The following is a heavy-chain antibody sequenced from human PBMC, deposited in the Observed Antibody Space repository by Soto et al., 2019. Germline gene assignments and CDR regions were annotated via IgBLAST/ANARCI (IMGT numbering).Heavy chain of an antibody. Sequence: QVQLVQSGAEVKKPGASVKVSCKASGYTFTDYYIHWVRQAPGQGLEWMGMINPSGGSTDYAQKFRGRVTMTGDTSTGPVYMDLSRVRSEDSAVYYCARPPFPGCINAVCYPFDYWGQGTLVTVSS. CDR1: GYTFTDYY. V-gene: IGHV1-46*01. D-gene: IGHD2-8*01. CDR3: ARPPFPGCINAVCYPFDY. CDR2: INPSGGST. J-gene: IGHJ4*02.